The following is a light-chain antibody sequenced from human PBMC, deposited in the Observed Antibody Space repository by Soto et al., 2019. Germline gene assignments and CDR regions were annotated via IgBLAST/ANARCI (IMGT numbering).Light chain of an antibody. CDR2: WAS. V-gene: IGKV4-1*01. J-gene: IGKJ2*01. Sequence: DIVMTQAPDSLAASLGAIVTINCKSSRNILYNDKNYVAWYQQRPGQAPKLLIYWASTRESEVPVRISGSGSVTDFRLTIRDLQAADAAVYYCQQFYTTPRTFGQGTRVEI. CDR1: RNILYNDKNY. CDR3: QQFYTTPRT.